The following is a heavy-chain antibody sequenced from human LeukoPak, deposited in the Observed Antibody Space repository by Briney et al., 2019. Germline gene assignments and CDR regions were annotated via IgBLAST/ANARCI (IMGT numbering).Heavy chain of an antibody. CDR3: ARPNITSYYDSRGYDAFDV. Sequence: GESLKISCKGSGYSFTSYWISWVRQMPGKVLEWMGIIYPDDSDTRYRPSFQGQVTISADKSVRTAYLQWSSLKASDTAMYYCARPNITSYYDSRGYDAFDVWGQGTMVTVSS. D-gene: IGHD3-22*01. CDR2: IYPDDSDT. V-gene: IGHV5-51*01. CDR1: GYSFTSYW. J-gene: IGHJ3*01.